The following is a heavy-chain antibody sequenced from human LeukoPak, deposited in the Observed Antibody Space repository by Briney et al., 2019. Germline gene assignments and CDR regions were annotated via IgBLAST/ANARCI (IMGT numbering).Heavy chain of an antibody. CDR2: MYNSGST. CDR3: ARGIESYGDYGY. Sequence: SETLSLTCTVSGGSISGSYWSWIRQPPGKGLEWIAYMYNSGSTNYNPSLKSRVTISIDTSKNQFSLKLSSLTAANTAIYYCARGIESYGDYGYWGQGILVTVSS. D-gene: IGHD4-17*01. CDR1: GGSISGSY. V-gene: IGHV4-59*01. J-gene: IGHJ4*02.